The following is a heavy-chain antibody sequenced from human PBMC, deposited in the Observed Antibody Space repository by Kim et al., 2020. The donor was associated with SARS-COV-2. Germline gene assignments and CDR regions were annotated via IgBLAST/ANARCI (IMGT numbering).Heavy chain of an antibody. CDR1: GGSMNNYY. CDR2: VHYSGYT. CDR3: ARPSYASGWYFDS. Sequence: SETLSLTCTVSGGSMNNYYWSWIRQSPGKGLEWIGYVHYSGYTDYNPSLKSRVTISIDTSKSQFSLKLSSVAAADTGVYYCARPSYASGWYFDSWGAGTL. D-gene: IGHD6-19*01. V-gene: IGHV4-59*08. J-gene: IGHJ4*02.